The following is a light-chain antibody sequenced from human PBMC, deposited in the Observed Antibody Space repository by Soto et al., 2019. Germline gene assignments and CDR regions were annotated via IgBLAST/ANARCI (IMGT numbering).Light chain of an antibody. J-gene: IGKJ5*01. CDR1: QSVNSNY. CDR2: GAS. Sequence: EIVMTQSPATLSVSPGERATLSCRASQSVNSNYLAWYQQKPGQAPRLLIYGASTRATGIPARFSGSGSGTEFTLTISRLEPEDFAVYYCQQYGRSPPITFGQGTRLEIK. V-gene: IGKV3-20*01. CDR3: QQYGRSPPIT.